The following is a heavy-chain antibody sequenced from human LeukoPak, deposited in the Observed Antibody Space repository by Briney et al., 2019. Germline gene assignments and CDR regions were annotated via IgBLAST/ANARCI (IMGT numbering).Heavy chain of an antibody. V-gene: IGHV4-59*01. D-gene: IGHD3-22*01. CDR1: GGSISSYY. CDR2: IYYSGST. CDR3: AKEPYDSSGYYVDY. J-gene: IGHJ4*02. Sequence: SETLSLTCTVSGGSISSYYWSWIRQPPGKGLEWIGYIYYSGSTNYNPSLKSRVTISVDTSKNQFSLKLSSVTAADTAVYYCAKEPYDSSGYYVDYWGQGTLVTVSS.